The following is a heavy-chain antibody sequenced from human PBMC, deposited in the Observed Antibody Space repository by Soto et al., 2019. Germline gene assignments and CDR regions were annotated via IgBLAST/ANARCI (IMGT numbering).Heavy chain of an antibody. V-gene: IGHV3-30-3*01. CDR1: GFTFSSYA. CDR2: ISYDGSNK. J-gene: IGHJ6*02. Sequence: QVQLVESGGGVVQPGRSLRLSCAASGFTFSSYAMHWVRQAPGKGLEWVAVISYDGSNKYYADSVKGRFTISRDNSKNTLYLQMNSLRAEDTAVYYCARDEGDYDYNYGTDVWGQGTTVTVTS. D-gene: IGHD2-21*02. CDR3: ARDEGDYDYNYGTDV.